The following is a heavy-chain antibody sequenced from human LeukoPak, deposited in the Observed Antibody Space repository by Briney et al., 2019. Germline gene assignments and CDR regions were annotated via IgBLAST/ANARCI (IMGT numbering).Heavy chain of an antibody. CDR1: GGSVSSGSYY. CDR2: IYYSGST. D-gene: IGHD5-12*01. J-gene: IGHJ4*02. Sequence: PSETLSLTCTVSGGSVSSGSYYWSWIRQPPGKGLEWIGYIYYSGSTNYNPSLKSRVTISVDTSKNQFSLKLSSVTAADTAVYYCARDKVATASDWGQGTLVTVSS. CDR3: ARDKVATASD. V-gene: IGHV4-61*01.